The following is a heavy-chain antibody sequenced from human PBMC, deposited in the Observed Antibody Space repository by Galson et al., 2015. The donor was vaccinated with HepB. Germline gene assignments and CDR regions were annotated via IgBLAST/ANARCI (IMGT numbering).Heavy chain of an antibody. D-gene: IGHD3-10*01. CDR3: AYYGSGSAEYFHN. V-gene: IGHV1-69*13. J-gene: IGHJ1*01. CDR1: GGTFSAYA. CDR2: IIPIFDTA. Sequence: SVKVSCKASGGTFSAYAIIWVRQAPGQGLERMGGIIPIFDTANYAQKFQGRVTITADESTSTAYMELSSLRSEDTAVYYCAYYGSGSAEYFHNWGQGTLVIVSS.